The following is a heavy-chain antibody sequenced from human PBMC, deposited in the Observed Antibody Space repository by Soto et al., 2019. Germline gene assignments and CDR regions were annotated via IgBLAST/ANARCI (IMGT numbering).Heavy chain of an antibody. V-gene: IGHV3-23*01. CDR2: ISGSGGST. Sequence: EVQLLESGGGLVQPGGSLRLSCAASGFTFSNYAMIWVRQAPGKGLEWVSGISGSGGSTYYADSVKGRFTISRDNSKNTLYLQVYSLRAEDTAVYYCAKGPLDYGSRPEYWGQGTLVTVSS. CDR3: AKGPLDYGSRPEY. CDR1: GFTFSNYA. D-gene: IGHD3-10*01. J-gene: IGHJ4*02.